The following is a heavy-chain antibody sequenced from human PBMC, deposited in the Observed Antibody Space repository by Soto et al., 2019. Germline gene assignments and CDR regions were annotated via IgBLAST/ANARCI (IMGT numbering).Heavy chain of an antibody. CDR3: ARSMEDLGYCSGGSCYQEL. V-gene: IGHV4-31*03. J-gene: IGHJ4*02. CDR2: IYYSGST. Sequence: QVQLQESGPGLVKPSQTLSLTRTVSGGSISSGGYYWSWIRQHPGKGLEWIGYIYYSGSTYYNPSLKSRVTISVDTSKNQFSLKLSSVTAADTAVYYCARSMEDLGYCSGGSCYQELWGQGTLVTVSS. D-gene: IGHD2-15*01. CDR1: GGSISSGGYY.